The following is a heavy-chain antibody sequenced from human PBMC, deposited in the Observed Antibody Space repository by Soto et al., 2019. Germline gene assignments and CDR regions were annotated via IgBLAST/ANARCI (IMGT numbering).Heavy chain of an antibody. Sequence: PSETLSLTCAVYGGSFSGYYWSWIRQPPGKGLEWIGEINHSGSTNYNPSLKSRVTISVDTSKNQFSLKLSSVTAADTAVYYCAALAAAGTALNWFDPWGQGTLVTVSS. V-gene: IGHV4-34*01. CDR3: AALAAAGTALNWFDP. CDR1: GGSFSGYY. D-gene: IGHD6-13*01. J-gene: IGHJ5*02. CDR2: INHSGST.